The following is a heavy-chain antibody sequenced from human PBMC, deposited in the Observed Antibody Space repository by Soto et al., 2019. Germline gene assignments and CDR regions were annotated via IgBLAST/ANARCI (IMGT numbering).Heavy chain of an antibody. CDR2: INSDGSST. J-gene: IGHJ6*02. CDR3: ARGRVPADMDYYGMDV. D-gene: IGHD2-2*01. CDR1: GFTFSSYW. V-gene: IGHV3-74*01. Sequence: PGGSLRLSCAASGFTFSSYWMHWVRQAPGKGLVWVSRINSDGSSTSYADSVKGRFTISRDNAKNTLYLQMNSLRAEDTAVYYCARGRVPADMDYYGMDVWGQGTTVTVSS.